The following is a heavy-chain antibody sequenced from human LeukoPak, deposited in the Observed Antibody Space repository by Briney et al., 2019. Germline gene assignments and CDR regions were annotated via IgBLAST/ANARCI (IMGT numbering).Heavy chain of an antibody. CDR2: ISGSGGRT. V-gene: IGHV3-23*01. CDR3: AKDRGYDPDDYFDY. D-gene: IGHD2-2*01. J-gene: IGHJ4*02. CDR1: GFTFSSYA. Sequence: GGSLRLSCAASGFTFSSYAMSWVRQAPGKGLEWVSAISGSGGRTYYADSVKGRFTSSRDNSKNTVYLQMNSLRAEDTAVYYCAKDRGYDPDDYFDYWGEGTLVTVSS.